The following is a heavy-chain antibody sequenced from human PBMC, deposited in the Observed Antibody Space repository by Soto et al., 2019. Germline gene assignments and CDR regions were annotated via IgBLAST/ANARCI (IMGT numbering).Heavy chain of an antibody. CDR3: ATVRYCSGGSCHSKPLDY. J-gene: IGHJ4*02. CDR2: ISGYNGNT. Sequence: QVQLVQSGTEVKKPGASVTVSCKTYGYTFTNYGISWVRQAPGQGPEWMGWISGYNGNTDYAQNLQGRVTMTTDTSTSTAYMELRSLTSDDTAVYYCATVRYCSGGSCHSKPLDYWGQGTLVTVSS. CDR1: GYTFTNYG. V-gene: IGHV1-18*01. D-gene: IGHD2-15*01.